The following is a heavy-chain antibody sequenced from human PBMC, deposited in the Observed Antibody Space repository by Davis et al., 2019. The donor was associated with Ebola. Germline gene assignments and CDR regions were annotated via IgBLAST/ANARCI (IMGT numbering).Heavy chain of an antibody. Sequence: GESLKISCAASGFTFSGPAMHWVRQASGKGLEWVGRIRSKANSYATAYAASVKGRFTISRDDSKNTAYLQMNSLKTEDTAVYYCTRRPDIVLVPAATSHAFDPWGQGTLVTVSS. J-gene: IGHJ5*02. CDR3: TRRPDIVLVPAATSHAFDP. CDR1: GFTFSGPA. D-gene: IGHD2-2*01. CDR2: IRSKANSYAT. V-gene: IGHV3-73*01.